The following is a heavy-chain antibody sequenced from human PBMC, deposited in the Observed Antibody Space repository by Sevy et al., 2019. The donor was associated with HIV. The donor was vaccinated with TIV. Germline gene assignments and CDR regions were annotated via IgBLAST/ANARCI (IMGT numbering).Heavy chain of an antibody. Sequence: GGSLRLSCAASGFSFSDYYVSWIRQAPGKGLEWVSYISGISTYTNYADSVNGRFTISRDNAKNSMYLQLNSLRAEDTAVYYCARRAGNWDYFDYWGQGTLVTVSS. J-gene: IGHJ4*02. CDR3: ARRAGNWDYFDY. CDR1: GFSFSDYY. V-gene: IGHV3-11*06. CDR2: ISGISTYT. D-gene: IGHD7-27*01.